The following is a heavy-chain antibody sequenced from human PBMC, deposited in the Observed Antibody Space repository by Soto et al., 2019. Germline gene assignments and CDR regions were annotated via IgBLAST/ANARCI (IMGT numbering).Heavy chain of an antibody. CDR3: ARDRSGDRFVEYFQH. D-gene: IGHD2-21*02. Sequence: EVQLVESGGGRVNPGGSLRLSCVASGFPFSTYSMTWVRQAPGKGLEWVSSISNSGTYIYYADSVRGRFTISRDNAENSLYLQMNSLRAEDTAVYYCARDRSGDRFVEYFQHWGQGTLVSVSS. CDR1: GFPFSTYS. CDR2: ISNSGTYI. V-gene: IGHV3-21*02. J-gene: IGHJ1*01.